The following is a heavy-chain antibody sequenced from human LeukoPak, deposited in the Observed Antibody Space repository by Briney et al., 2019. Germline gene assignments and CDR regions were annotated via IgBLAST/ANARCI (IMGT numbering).Heavy chain of an antibody. CDR1: GYTFTSYG. J-gene: IGHJ4*02. Sequence: GASAKVSCKASGYTFTSYGTSWVRQAPGQGLEWMGWISAYNGNTNYAQKHKGRVTMTTDTSTSTAYMELRSLRSDDTAVYYCARARASLYYFDYWGQGTLVTVSS. V-gene: IGHV1-18*01. CDR2: ISAYNGNT. D-gene: IGHD2-15*01. CDR3: ARARASLYYFDY.